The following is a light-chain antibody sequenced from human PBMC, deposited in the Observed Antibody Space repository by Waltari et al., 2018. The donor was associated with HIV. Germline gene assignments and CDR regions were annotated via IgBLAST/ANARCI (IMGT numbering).Light chain of an antibody. CDR2: GNG. V-gene: IGLV3-19*01. CDR1: SLRDYY. Sequence: SSDLTQDPDVSVALGQTVRITCQGDSLRDYYASWYQQKPGQAPILVIYGNGDRPPGIPDRFSGSRSGITASLTITGAQAEDEADYYCNSRDRSGNHLFAAGTTVTVL. CDR3: NSRDRSGNHL. J-gene: IGLJ1*01.